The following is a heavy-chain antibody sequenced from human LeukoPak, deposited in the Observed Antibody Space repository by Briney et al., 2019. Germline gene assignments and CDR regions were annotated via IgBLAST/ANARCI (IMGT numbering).Heavy chain of an antibody. Sequence: PSETLSLTCTVFGGSISSYYWSWIRQPAGKGLDWIGRIYTSGSTNYNPSLKSRVTMSVDTSKNQFSLKLSSVTAAGTAVYYCARDDPTLGFDYWGQGTLGTVSS. D-gene: IGHD3-16*01. CDR1: GGSISSYY. CDR2: IYTSGST. CDR3: ARDDPTLGFDY. V-gene: IGHV4-4*07. J-gene: IGHJ4*02.